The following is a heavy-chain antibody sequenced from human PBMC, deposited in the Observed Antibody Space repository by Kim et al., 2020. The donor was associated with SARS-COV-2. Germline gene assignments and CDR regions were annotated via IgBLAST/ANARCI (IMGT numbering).Heavy chain of an antibody. Sequence: SETLSLTCTVSGGSISSGGYYWSWIRQHPGKGLEWIGYIYYSGSTYYNPSLKSRVTISVDTSKNQFSLKLSSVTAADTAVYYCARDHVLGIADYYYGMDVWGQGTTVTVSS. CDR2: IYYSGST. CDR1: GGSISSGGYY. CDR3: ARDHVLGIADYYYGMDV. V-gene: IGHV4-31*03. J-gene: IGHJ6*02. D-gene: IGHD2-21*01.